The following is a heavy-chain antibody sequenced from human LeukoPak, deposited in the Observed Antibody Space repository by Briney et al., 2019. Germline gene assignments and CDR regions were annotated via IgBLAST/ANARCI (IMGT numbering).Heavy chain of an antibody. CDR2: IIPIFGTA. D-gene: IGHD3-22*01. CDR3: AREPDSSGYYAGP. J-gene: IGHJ5*02. Sequence: SVKVSCKASGGTFSSYAISWVRQAPGQGLEWMGVIIPIFGTANYAQKFQGRVTITTDESTSTAYMELRSLRSDDTAVYYCAREPDSSGYYAGPWGQGTLVTVSS. CDR1: GGTFSSYA. V-gene: IGHV1-69*05.